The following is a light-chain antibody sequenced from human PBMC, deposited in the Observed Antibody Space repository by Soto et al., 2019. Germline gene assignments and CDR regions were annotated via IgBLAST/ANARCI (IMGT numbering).Light chain of an antibody. J-gene: IGKJ2*01. Sequence: DIQMTQSPSSLSASVGDRVTITCRASQGISNYLAWYQQKPGKVPKLLIYSASTLQSGVPSRFSGSGSETYFTLTISSLQPEDGAAYYCQKYNSAPYTFGQGTTLEIK. CDR3: QKYNSAPYT. V-gene: IGKV1-27*01. CDR1: QGISNY. CDR2: SAS.